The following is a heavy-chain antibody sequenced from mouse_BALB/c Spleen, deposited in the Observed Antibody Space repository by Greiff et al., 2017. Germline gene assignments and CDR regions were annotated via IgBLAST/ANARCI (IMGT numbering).Heavy chain of an antibody. D-gene: IGHD1-1*01. J-gene: IGHJ4*01. CDR1: GFTFSNYW. CDR2: IRLKSNNYAT. Sequence: EVKLVESGGGLVQPGGSMKLSCVASGFTFSNYWMNWVRQSPEKGLEWVAEIRLKSNNYATHYAESVKGRFTISRDDSKSSVYLQMNNLRAEDTGIYYCTSKNYYGIMDYWGQGTSVTVSS. V-gene: IGHV6-6*02. CDR3: TSKNYYGIMDY.